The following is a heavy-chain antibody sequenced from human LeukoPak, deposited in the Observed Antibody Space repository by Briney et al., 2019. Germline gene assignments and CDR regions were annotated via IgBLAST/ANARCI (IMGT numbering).Heavy chain of an antibody. CDR3: AYGDYDC. CDR2: ISGSGGST. Sequence: GGSLRLSSAASGFTFSTYAMNWVRQAPGKGLEWVSTISGSGGSTYYADSVKGRFTISRDNSKNTLYLQMNSLRAEDTAVYYCAYGDYDCWGQGTLVTVSS. J-gene: IGHJ4*02. V-gene: IGHV3-23*01. D-gene: IGHD4-17*01. CDR1: GFTFSTYA.